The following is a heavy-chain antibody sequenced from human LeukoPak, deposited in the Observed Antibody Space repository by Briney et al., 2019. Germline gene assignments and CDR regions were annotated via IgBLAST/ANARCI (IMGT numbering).Heavy chain of an antibody. CDR1: GYTFTSYG. J-gene: IGHJ3*02. V-gene: IGHV1-8*02. CDR3: ARDDILTGFI. D-gene: IGHD3-9*01. Sequence: ASVKVSCKASGYTFTSYGISWVRQAPGQGLEWMGWMNPNSGNTGYAQKFQGRVTMTRNTSISTAYMELSSLRSEDTAVYYCARDDILTGFIWGQGTMVTVSS. CDR2: MNPNSGNT.